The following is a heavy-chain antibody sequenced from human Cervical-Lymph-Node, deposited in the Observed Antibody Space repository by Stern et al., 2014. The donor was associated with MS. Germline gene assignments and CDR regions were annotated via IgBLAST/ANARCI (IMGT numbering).Heavy chain of an antibody. CDR1: GFRFSDFG. D-gene: IGHD1-26*01. CDR3: ARRTSGTHGFDC. J-gene: IGHJ4*02. CDR2: IWSDGSDK. Sequence: VQLVESGGGVVQPGRSLRLSCIMSGFRFSDFGMQWVRQAPGKGQEWVAVIWSDGSDKNYADSVKGRFTISRDNSKNTVYLEMNSLRAEDTAVYYCARRTSGTHGFDCWGQGILVTVSS. V-gene: IGHV3-33*01.